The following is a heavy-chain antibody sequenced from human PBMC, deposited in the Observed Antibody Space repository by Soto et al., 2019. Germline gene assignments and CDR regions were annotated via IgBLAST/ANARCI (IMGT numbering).Heavy chain of an antibody. V-gene: IGHV1-69*02. J-gene: IGHJ4*02. CDR3: ASLIAARPGPFDY. CDR2: IIPILGIA. Sequence: SVKVSCKASGGTFSSYTISWVRQAPGQGPEWMGRIIPILGIANYAQKFQGRVTITADKSTSTAYMELSSLRSEDTAVYYCASLIAARPGPFDYWGQGTLVTVSS. D-gene: IGHD6-6*01. CDR1: GGTFSSYT.